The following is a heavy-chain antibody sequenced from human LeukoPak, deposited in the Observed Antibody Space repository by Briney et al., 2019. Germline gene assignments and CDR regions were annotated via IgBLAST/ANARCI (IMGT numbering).Heavy chain of an antibody. D-gene: IGHD4-17*01. CDR3: ARGQDYGDYAGAFDI. J-gene: IGHJ3*02. CDR1: GFTFSSYA. Sequence: GGSLRLSCAASGFTFSSYAMHWVRQAPGKGLEYVSAISSNGGSTYYANSVKGRFTISRDNSKNTLYLQMGSLSAEDMAVYYCARGQDYGDYAGAFDIWGQGTMVTVSS. V-gene: IGHV3-64*01. CDR2: ISSNGGST.